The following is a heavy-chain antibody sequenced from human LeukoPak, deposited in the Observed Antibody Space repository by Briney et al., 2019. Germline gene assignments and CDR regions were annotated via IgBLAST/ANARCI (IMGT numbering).Heavy chain of an antibody. V-gene: IGHV3-23*01. D-gene: IGHD5-24*01. CDR2: ISGSDSST. J-gene: IGHJ4*02. Sequence: GGSLRLSCAASGFTFSTYSMSWVRQAPGKGLEWVSTISGSDSSTYYADSVKGRFTISRDNSKNTLYLQMNSLRADDTAVYYCAKSGYNRFDYWGQGTLVTVSS. CDR1: GFTFSTYS. CDR3: AKSGYNRFDY.